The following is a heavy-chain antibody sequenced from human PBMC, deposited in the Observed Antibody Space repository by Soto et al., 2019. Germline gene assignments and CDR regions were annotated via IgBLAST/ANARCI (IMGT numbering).Heavy chain of an antibody. CDR2: VYHTGNT. CDR3: AREQYNWKL. D-gene: IGHD1-20*01. V-gene: IGHV4-59*01. CDR1: GVSITPYY. J-gene: IGHJ4*02. Sequence: QVQLQESGPGLVKPSETLSLTCTVSGVSITPYYWTWIRHPPGKGLEWIGYVYHTGNTYYNPSLKSRVTISLDTSKNQVFLRLKSVTAADTAVYYCAREQYNWKLWGQGTMVTVSS.